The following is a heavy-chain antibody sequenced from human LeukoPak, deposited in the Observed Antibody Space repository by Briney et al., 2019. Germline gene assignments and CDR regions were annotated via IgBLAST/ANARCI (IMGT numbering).Heavy chain of an antibody. CDR2: IYYSGST. V-gene: IGHV4-59*01. J-gene: IGHJ4*02. Sequence: SETLSLTCTVSGGSISRYYWSWIRQPPGKGLEWIGYIYYSGSTNYNPSLKSRVTIPVDTSKNQFSLKPSSVTAADTAVYYCARSVAASFDYWGQGTLVTVSS. D-gene: IGHD2-15*01. CDR3: ARSVAASFDY. CDR1: GGSISRYY.